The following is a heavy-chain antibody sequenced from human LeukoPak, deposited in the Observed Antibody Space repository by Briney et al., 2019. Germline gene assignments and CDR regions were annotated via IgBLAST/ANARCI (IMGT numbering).Heavy chain of an antibody. D-gene: IGHD3-16*01. J-gene: IGHJ4*02. V-gene: IGHV4-39*01. CDR3: ARLTRGGNFDY. Sequence: SETLSLTCTVSGGSLSSSSYYWGWIRQPPGKGLEWIGSIYYSGSTYYNPSLKSRVTISVDTSKNQFSLKLSSVTAADTAVYYCARLTRGGNFDYWGQGTLVTVSS. CDR2: IYYSGST. CDR1: GGSLSSSSYY.